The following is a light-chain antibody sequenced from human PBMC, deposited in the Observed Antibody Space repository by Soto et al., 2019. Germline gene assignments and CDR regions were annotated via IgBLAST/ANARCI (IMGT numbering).Light chain of an antibody. CDR3: SSYTTSNTRQIV. Sequence: QSALPQPASLSGSPGQSITISCTGTSSDVGGYNYVSWYQHHPGKAPKLIIYDVSNRPSGVSIRFSGSKSDNTASLTISGLQPEDEADYHCSSYTTSNTRQIVFGTGTKVTVL. V-gene: IGLV2-14*03. J-gene: IGLJ1*01. CDR2: DVS. CDR1: SSDVGGYNY.